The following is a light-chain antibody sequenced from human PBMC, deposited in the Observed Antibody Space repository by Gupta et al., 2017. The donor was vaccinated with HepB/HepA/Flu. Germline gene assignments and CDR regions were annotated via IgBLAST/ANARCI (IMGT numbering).Light chain of an antibody. CDR3: QKDDSAPYR. CDR1: QNILYSTSNKNY. CDR2: WAS. V-gene: IGKV4-1*01. Sequence: DIVMTQSPDSLAVSLGERATIYCKSSQNILYSTSNKNYLGWYQQRPGQPPRLLIYWASTRETGVTDRFSGSGSGTDFTLTISRLQAEDVAMYFCQKDDSAPYRFGQGTKLEIK. J-gene: IGKJ2*03.